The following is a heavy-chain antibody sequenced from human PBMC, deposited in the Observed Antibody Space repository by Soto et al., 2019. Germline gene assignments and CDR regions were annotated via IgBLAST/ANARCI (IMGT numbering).Heavy chain of an antibody. V-gene: IGHV4-30-2*01. Sequence: SETLSLTCSVSGDSITSGGYSWSWLRQPPRRGLEWIGYIYHTGSASYSPSLKGRVTISVDKSKNQFSLSLNSVTAADTAIYYCARAHYGPSGDDFDSWGQGSLVTVSS. CDR3: ARAHYGPSGDDFDS. J-gene: IGHJ4*02. CDR2: IYHTGSA. D-gene: IGHD2-21*01. CDR1: GDSITSGGYS.